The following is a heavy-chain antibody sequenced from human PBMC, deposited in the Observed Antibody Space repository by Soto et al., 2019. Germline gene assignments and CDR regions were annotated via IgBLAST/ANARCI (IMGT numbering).Heavy chain of an antibody. CDR2: ISYTGSI. CDR1: GGSISSTSYF. V-gene: IGHV4-39*01. J-gene: IGHJ4*02. D-gene: IGHD6-19*01. Sequence: QLQLQESGPGLVKPSETLSLTCTVSGGSISSTSYFWGWISQPPGKGLEWIATISYTGSIYYNPSHKSRVTLAVDTSKNQFALKLRSVTAADTAIYYCARRATSGWYSLDYWGQGTLVSVSS. CDR3: ARRATSGWYSLDY.